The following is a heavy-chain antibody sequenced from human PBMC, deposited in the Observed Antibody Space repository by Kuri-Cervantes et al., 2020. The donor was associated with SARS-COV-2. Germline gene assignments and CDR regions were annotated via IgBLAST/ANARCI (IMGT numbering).Heavy chain of an antibody. CDR3: ARVDPSYGSGSRYGAFDI. CDR1: GFTFSSYG. V-gene: IGHV3-30*02. J-gene: IGHJ3*02. Sequence: GESLKISCAASGFTFSSYGMHWVRQAPGKGLEWVAFIRYDGSNKYYADSVKGRFTISRDSSKNTLYLQMNSLRAEDTAVYYCARVDPSYGSGSRYGAFDIWGQGTMVTVSS. CDR2: IRYDGSNK. D-gene: IGHD3-10*01.